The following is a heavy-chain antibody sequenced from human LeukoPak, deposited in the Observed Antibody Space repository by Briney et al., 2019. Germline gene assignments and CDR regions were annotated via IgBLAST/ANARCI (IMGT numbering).Heavy chain of an antibody. CDR2: ISSSSSYI. D-gene: IGHD3-22*01. J-gene: IGHJ4*02. Sequence: GGSLRLSCAASGFTFSSYNMDWVRQAPGKGLEWVSYISSSSSYIYYADSMKGRFAISRDNAKNSLYLQMNSLRAEDTAVYYCERDTYYYDSSGYYYPGGFDYWGQGTLVTVSS. CDR3: ERDTYYYDSSGYYYPGGFDY. CDR1: GFTFSSYN. V-gene: IGHV3-21*01.